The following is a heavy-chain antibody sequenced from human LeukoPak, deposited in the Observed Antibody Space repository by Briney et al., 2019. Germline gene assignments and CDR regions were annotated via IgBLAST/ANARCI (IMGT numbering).Heavy chain of an antibody. D-gene: IGHD3-10*01. V-gene: IGHV4-34*01. CDR3: ARDHYYGSGSYQENWFDP. J-gene: IGHJ5*02. CDR1: GGSFSGYY. Sequence: SETLSHTCAVYGGSFSGYYWSWIRQPPGKGLEWIGEINHSGSTNYNPSLKSRVTISVDTSKNQFSLKLSSVTAADTAVYYCARDHYYGSGSYQENWFDPWGQGTLVTVSS. CDR2: INHSGST.